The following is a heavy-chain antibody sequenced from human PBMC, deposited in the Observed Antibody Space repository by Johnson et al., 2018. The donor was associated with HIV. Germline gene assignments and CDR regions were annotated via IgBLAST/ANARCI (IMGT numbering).Heavy chain of an antibody. J-gene: IGHJ3*01. CDR3: ATLTVRSRAFDL. V-gene: IGHV3-9*01. CDR2: ISWNSGSI. D-gene: IGHD4-17*01. CDR1: GFTFDDYA. Sequence: VESGGGLVQPGRSLRLSCAASGFTFDDYAMHWVRQAPGKGLEWVSGISWNSGSIGYADSVKGRFTISRDNAKNSLYLQMNSLRAEDTAVYYCATLTVRSRAFDLWGQGTLVTGSS.